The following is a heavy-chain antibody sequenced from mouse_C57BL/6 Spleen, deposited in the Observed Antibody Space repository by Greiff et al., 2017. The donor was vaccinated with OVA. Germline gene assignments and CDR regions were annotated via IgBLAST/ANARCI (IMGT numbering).Heavy chain of an antibody. V-gene: IGHV1-59*01. D-gene: IGHD2-12*01. CDR2: IDPSDSYT. CDR1: GYTFTSYW. J-gene: IGHJ2*01. Sequence: QVQLQQPGAELVRPGTSVKLSCKASGYTFTSYWMHWVKQRPGQGLEWIGVIDPSDSYTNYNQKFKGKATLTVDTSSSTAYMQLSSLTSEDSAVYYCARGDSFDYWGLGTTLTVSS. CDR3: ARGDSFDY.